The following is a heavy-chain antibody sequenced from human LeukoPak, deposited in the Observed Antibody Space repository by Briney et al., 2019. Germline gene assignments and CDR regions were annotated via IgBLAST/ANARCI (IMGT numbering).Heavy chain of an antibody. Sequence: PGGSLRLSCAASGFTFSYYGIHWVRQAPGKGLEWVAFMRYDGNDKYYAKSVKGRFTISRDTSRNTVSLQMNSLRLEDTAIYYCAKPLMRDRWFGESWGQGTLVTVSS. CDR3: AKPLMRDRWFGES. V-gene: IGHV3-30*02. J-gene: IGHJ5*02. CDR1: GFTFSYYG. D-gene: IGHD3-10*01. CDR2: MRYDGNDK.